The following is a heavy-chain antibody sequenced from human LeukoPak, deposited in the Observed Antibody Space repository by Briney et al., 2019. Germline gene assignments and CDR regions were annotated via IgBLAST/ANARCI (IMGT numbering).Heavy chain of an antibody. CDR2: IYSGGGT. J-gene: IGHJ4*02. D-gene: IGHD4-23*01. Sequence: PGRSLRLSCEASGFTFSNYGMHWVRQAPGKGLEWVSVIYSGGGTYYADSVKGRFTVSRDNSKNTLYLQMNSLRVDDTAMYYCARNQDYGGFDFWGQGTLVTVSS. CDR3: ARNQDYGGFDF. V-gene: IGHV3-66*01. CDR1: GFTFSNYG.